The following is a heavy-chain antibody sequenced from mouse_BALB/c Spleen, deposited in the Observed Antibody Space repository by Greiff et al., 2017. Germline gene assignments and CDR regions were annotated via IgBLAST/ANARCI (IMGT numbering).Heavy chain of an antibody. V-gene: IGHV1S135*01. CDR2: IDPFNGGT. CDR1: GYSFTSYY. J-gene: IGHJ4*01. CDR3: AIEESYYAMDY. Sequence: EVQLQQSGPELMKPGASVKISCKASGYSFTSYYMHWVKQSHGKSLEWIGYIDPFNGGTSYNQKFKGKATLTVDKSSSTAYMHLSSLTSEDSAVYYCAIEESYYAMDYWGQGTSVTVSS.